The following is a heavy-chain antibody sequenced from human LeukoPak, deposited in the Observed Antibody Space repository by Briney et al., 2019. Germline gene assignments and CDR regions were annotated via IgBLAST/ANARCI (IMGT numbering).Heavy chain of an antibody. CDR2: ISSSSSTI. D-gene: IGHD6-19*01. CDR3: AREGQWLLRYFDY. Sequence: GGSLRLSCAASGFTFSSYSMNWVRQAPGKGLEWVSYISSSSSTIYYADSVKGRFTISRDNAKNSLYLQMNSLRAEDTAVYYCAREGQWLLRYFDYWGQGTLVTVSP. J-gene: IGHJ4*02. CDR1: GFTFSSYS. V-gene: IGHV3-48*01.